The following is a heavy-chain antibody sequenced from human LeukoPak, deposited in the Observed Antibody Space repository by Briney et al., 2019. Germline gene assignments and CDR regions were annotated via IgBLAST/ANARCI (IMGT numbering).Heavy chain of an antibody. J-gene: IGHJ4*02. CDR3: ARDGYQPIDY. CDR1: GGSISSSSYY. CDR2: IYYSGST. V-gene: IGHV4-39*07. Sequence: PSETLSLTCTVSGGSISSSSYYWGWIRQPPGKGLEWIGSIYYSGSTYYNPSLKSRVTISVDTSKNQLSLKLSSVTAADTAVYYCARDGYQPIDYWGQGTLVTVSS. D-gene: IGHD5-12*01.